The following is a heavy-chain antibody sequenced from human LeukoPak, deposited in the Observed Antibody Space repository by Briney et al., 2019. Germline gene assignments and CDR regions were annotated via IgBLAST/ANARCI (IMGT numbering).Heavy chain of an antibody. D-gene: IGHD2-2*01. CDR3: ARDTCSSTSCHTPGVDAFDI. Sequence: ASVNVSCKASGYTFTSYGISWVRQAPGQGLEWMGWISAYNGNTNYAQKLQGRVTMTTDTSTSTAYMELRSLRSDDTAVYYCARDTCSSTSCHTPGVDAFDIWGQGTMVTVSS. V-gene: IGHV1-18*04. CDR2: ISAYNGNT. J-gene: IGHJ3*02. CDR1: GYTFTSYG.